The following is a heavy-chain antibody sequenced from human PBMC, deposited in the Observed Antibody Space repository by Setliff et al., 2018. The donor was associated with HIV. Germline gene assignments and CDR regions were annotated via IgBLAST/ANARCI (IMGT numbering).Heavy chain of an antibody. CDR1: GFTFSSYS. J-gene: IGHJ4*02. CDR2: ISSSSSYT. D-gene: IGHD5-18*01. CDR3: AKGGYGGAYYVAGY. V-gene: IGHV3-21*01. Sequence: PGGSLRLSCAASGFTFSSYSMNWVRQAPGKGLKWVSYISSSSSYTHYADFVKGRFTIARDDSKNTVSLQMTNLGTGDTAMYYCAKGGYGGAYYVAGYWGQGTLVTVSS.